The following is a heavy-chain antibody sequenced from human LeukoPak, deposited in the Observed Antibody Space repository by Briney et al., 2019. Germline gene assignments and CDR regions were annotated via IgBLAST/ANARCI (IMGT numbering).Heavy chain of an antibody. Sequence: PGGSLRLSCAASGLTFSSYGMSWVRQAPGKGLEWVSGISGSGGTTYYADSVKGRFTISRDNSKITLYLQMNSLRAEDTAVYYCAKVRANRFASFDYWGQGTLVTVSS. CDR2: ISGSGGTT. D-gene: IGHD1/OR15-1a*01. V-gene: IGHV3-23*01. CDR3: AKVRANRFASFDY. J-gene: IGHJ4*02. CDR1: GLTFSSYG.